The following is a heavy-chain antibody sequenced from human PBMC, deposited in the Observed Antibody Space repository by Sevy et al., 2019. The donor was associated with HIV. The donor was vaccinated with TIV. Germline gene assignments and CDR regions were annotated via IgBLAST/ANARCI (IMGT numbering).Heavy chain of an antibody. J-gene: IGHJ3*02. Sequence: GSLRLSCAASGFTFSSYSMNWVRQAPGKGLEWVSYISSSSSTIYYADSVKGRFTISRDNAKNSLYLQMNSLRAEDTAVYYCARDVYCSSTSCGDAFDIWGQGTMVTVSS. CDR3: ARDVYCSSTSCGDAFDI. CDR2: ISSSSSTI. CDR1: GFTFSSYS. V-gene: IGHV3-48*01. D-gene: IGHD2-2*01.